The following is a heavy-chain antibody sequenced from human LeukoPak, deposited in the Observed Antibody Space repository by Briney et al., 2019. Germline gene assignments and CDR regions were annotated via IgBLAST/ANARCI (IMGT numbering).Heavy chain of an antibody. V-gene: IGHV4-59*08. CDR1: GGSISSYY. Sequence: SETLSLTCNVSGGSISSYYWNWIRQSPGKGLEWIGFIYYSGSTSYNPSLKSRVSISVHTSKNQFSLKLSSVTAADTAVYYCARRPNDFWSGYIDYWGQGTLVTVSS. D-gene: IGHD3-3*01. CDR3: ARRPNDFWSGYIDY. J-gene: IGHJ4*02. CDR2: IYYSGST.